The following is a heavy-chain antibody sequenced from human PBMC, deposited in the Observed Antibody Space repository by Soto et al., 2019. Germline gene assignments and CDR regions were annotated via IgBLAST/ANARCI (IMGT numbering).Heavy chain of an antibody. Sequence: SETLSLTCPVSGGSLSSYYLTWLRQSPGRGLEWIGYISYSGSTYYNPSLKGRVTISADTSKNQFSLRMNSMIAADTAVYYCARADPDASVGYWGQGTLVTVSS. CDR3: ARADPDASVGY. CDR1: GGSLSSYY. CDR2: ISYSGST. J-gene: IGHJ4*02. V-gene: IGHV4-59*01. D-gene: IGHD2-15*01.